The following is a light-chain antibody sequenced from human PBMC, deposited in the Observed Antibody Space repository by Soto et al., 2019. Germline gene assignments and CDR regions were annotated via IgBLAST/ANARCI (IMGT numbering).Light chain of an antibody. CDR2: GAS. CDR1: KRGSSSY. CDR3: LHYGGAHRM. Sequence: SPVTLCLTQRERATLSCRASKRGSSSYLAWFQQRPGQAPRLLIYGASSRATGISDRFSGSGSGTDFTLTISRLEPEDFAVYYCLHYGGAHRMFGHGTKVDIK. J-gene: IGKJ1*01. V-gene: IGKV3-20*01.